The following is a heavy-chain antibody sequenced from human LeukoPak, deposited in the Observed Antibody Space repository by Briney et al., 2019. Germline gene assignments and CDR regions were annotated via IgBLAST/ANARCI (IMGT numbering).Heavy chain of an antibody. CDR2: ISGSGIST. V-gene: IGHV3-23*01. Sequence: GGSLRLSCAASGFTFSSYAMSWVRQAPGKGLEWVSAISGSGISTSYADSVKGRFTTISRDNAKNSLYLQMNSLRAEDTALYYCARDYYDSSGYYYFFDYWGQGTLVTVSS. J-gene: IGHJ4*02. CDR3: ARDYYDSSGYYYFFDY. CDR1: GFTFSSYA. D-gene: IGHD3-22*01.